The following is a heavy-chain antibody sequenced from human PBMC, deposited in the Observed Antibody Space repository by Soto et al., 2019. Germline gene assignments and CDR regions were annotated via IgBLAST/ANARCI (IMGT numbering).Heavy chain of an antibody. V-gene: IGHV6-1*01. CDR1: GDSVSTNSAT. CDR2: TYYRSKWYN. J-gene: IGHJ5*01. Sequence: SQTLSLTCAISGDSVSTNSATWDWIRQSQSRGLEWLGRTYYRSKWYNDYAVSVKGRITINPDTSNNQLSLQLNSVTPDDTAVYYCERLIGNSWLASWGQGTLVTVSS. CDR3: ERLIGNSWLAS. D-gene: IGHD2-8*01.